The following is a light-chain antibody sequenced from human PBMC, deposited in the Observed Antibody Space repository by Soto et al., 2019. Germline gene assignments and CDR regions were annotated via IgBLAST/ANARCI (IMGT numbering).Light chain of an antibody. CDR2: GAS. J-gene: IGKJ1*01. CDR3: QQYGNSPWT. V-gene: IGKV3-20*01. Sequence: EIVLTQSPATLSLSPGERATLSCRASQSVSSNLAWYQQKPGQAPRLLIYGASTRATGIPDRFSGSGSGTDFTLTISRLEPEDFAVYHCQQYGNSPWTFGQGTKVDIK. CDR1: QSVSSN.